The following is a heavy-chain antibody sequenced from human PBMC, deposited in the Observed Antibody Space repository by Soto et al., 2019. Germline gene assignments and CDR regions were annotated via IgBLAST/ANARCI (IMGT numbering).Heavy chain of an antibody. CDR1: GFTFSSYW. CDR3: ASWPWGIAARHAFDI. CDR2: INSDGSST. J-gene: IGHJ3*02. D-gene: IGHD6-6*01. Sequence: GGSPRLSCAASGFTFSSYWMHWFRQAPGKGLVWVSRINSDGSSTSYADSVKGRFTISRDNAKNTLYLQMNSLRAEDTAVYYCASWPWGIAARHAFDIWGQGTMVTVS. V-gene: IGHV3-74*01.